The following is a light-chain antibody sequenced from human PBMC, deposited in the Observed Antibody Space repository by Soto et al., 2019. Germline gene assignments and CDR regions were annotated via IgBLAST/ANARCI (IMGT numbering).Light chain of an antibody. CDR1: QSVNRY. V-gene: IGKV3-11*01. CDR2: DAS. Sequence: EIVLTQSRATLSLSPGERATLSCWASQSVNRYLVWYQQKPGQAPRLLMYDASKRATGIPARFSGSGSGTDFTLTISSLEPEDFAVYYCQQRDIWPWTFGQGTKADIK. CDR3: QQRDIWPWT. J-gene: IGKJ1*01.